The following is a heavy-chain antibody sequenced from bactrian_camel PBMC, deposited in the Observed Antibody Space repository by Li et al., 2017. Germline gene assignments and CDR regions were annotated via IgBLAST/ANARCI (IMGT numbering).Heavy chain of an antibody. V-gene: IGHV3S1*01. Sequence: HVQLVESGGGSVQAGGSLRLSCVASGVENDGYCMAWFRRTPGKEREGVAVIVTEGRSTYYADSVKGRFTISQDNAKNTVYLQMNNLEPDDSAMYFCAVATRYYKMRGSCSLRSDDYTDWSPGTQVTVS. CDR2: IVTEGRST. CDR1: GVENDGYC. D-gene: IGHD4*01. J-gene: IGHJ4*01.